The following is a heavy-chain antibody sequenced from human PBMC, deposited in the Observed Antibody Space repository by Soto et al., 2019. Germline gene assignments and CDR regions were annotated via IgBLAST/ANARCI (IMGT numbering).Heavy chain of an antibody. CDR2: INPNSGGT. J-gene: IGHJ6*02. V-gene: IGHV1-2*02. Sequence: GASMKVPFQAFGYTFNGYYMHWVRQAPGQGLEWMGWINPNSGGTNYAQKFQGRVTMTRDTSISTAYMELSRLRSDDTAVYYCASISLTIFGMDVWGQGTTVTVSS. D-gene: IGHD3-9*01. CDR1: GYTFNGYY. CDR3: ASISLTIFGMDV.